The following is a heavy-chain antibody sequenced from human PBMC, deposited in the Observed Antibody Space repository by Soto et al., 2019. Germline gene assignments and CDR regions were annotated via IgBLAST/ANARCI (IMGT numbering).Heavy chain of an antibody. V-gene: IGHV4-30-4*01. J-gene: IGHJ6*02. D-gene: IGHD2-2*01. CDR2: IYYSGST. CDR3: AREWVVVKYYYYYGMDV. CDR1: GGSISSGDYY. Sequence: SETLSLTCTVSGGSISSGDYYWSWIRQPPRKGLEWIGYIYYSGSTYYNPSLKSRVTISVDTSKNQFSLKLSSVTAADTAVYYCAREWVVVKYYYYYGMDVWGQGTTVTVSS.